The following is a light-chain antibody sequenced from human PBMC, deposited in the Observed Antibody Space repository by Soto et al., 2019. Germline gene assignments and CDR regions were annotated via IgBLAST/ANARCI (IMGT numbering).Light chain of an antibody. J-gene: IGKJ4*01. Sequence: DLQMTQSPSSVSASVGDRVTITCRASQGISSWLAWYQHKPGKAPNLLIYAASILQSGVPSRFSGSGSGTDFTLTISNLQPEDFATYYCQQADSFPLTLGGGTKVEIK. CDR3: QQADSFPLT. CDR1: QGISSW. V-gene: IGKV1-12*01. CDR2: AAS.